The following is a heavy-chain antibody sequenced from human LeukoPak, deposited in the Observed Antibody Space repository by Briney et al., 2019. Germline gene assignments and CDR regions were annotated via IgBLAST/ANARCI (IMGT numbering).Heavy chain of an antibody. D-gene: IGHD4/OR15-4a*01. Sequence: GGSLRLSCTASGFTFSTYSMNWVRQAPGKGLEWVSYISIGSTYVYYADSVKDRFTVSRDNAKNSLVLQVNSLRAEDTAVYYCARGVSGATALDFWGQGTLVTVSS. CDR3: ARGVSGATALDF. V-gene: IGHV3-21*01. CDR2: ISIGSTYV. CDR1: GFTFSTYS. J-gene: IGHJ4*02.